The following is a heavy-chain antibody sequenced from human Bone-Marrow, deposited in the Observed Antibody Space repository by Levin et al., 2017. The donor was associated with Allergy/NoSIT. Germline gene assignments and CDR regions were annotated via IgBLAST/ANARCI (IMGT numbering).Heavy chain of an antibody. CDR2: TYSGGTT. CDR1: GFVVTRHH. D-gene: IGHD3-9*01. Sequence: GESLKISCAASGFVVTRHHMSWVRQAPGKGLEWLSVTYSGGTTYYRDSVKGRFTISRDNSKNTLYLQMNSLRAEDTAIYYCARDNYDTPGELDYWGQGTLVTVS. V-gene: IGHV3-53*01. J-gene: IGHJ4*02. CDR3: ARDNYDTPGELDY.